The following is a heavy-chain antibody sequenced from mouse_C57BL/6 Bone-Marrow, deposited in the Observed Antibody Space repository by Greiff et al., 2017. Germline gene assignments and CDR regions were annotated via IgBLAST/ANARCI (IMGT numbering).Heavy chain of an antibody. CDR2: IAPSARAT. CDR1: GYNFTSYW. D-gene: IGHD2-14*01. J-gene: IGHJ2*01. Sequence: VQLQQPGAELVRPGSSVKLSCKASGYNFTSYWMHWVKQRPIQGLEWIGNIAPSARATHYNQKFKDKATLTVDKSSSTAYMQRSSLTSEDSAVYYCAREGVYYRFDYGGQGTTLTVAS. CDR3: AREGVYYRFDY. V-gene: IGHV1-52*01.